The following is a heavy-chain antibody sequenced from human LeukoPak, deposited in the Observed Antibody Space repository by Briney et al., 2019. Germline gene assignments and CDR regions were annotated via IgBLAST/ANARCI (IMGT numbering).Heavy chain of an antibody. CDR2: VDPEDGET. V-gene: IGHV1-69-2*01. J-gene: IGHJ5*02. D-gene: IGHD3-16*01. CDR1: GYTFTDYY. CDR3: ALGEPPARSCDP. Sequence: ASVKVSCKVSGYTFTDYYMHWVQQAPGKGLVWMGLVDPEDGETLYAEKFQSRVTITADTSTHTAYTELSSPRTERTRVCYCALGEPPARSCDPWGQGTLVSVPS.